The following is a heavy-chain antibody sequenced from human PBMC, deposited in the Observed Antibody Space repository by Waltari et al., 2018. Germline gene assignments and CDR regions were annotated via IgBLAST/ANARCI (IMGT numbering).Heavy chain of an antibody. CDR1: GGSSFSAYF. CDR2: ITDRGLT. V-gene: IGHV4-34*02. Sequence: QVLLQQWGAGLLKPSATLSLSCAVHGGSSFSAYFWNWVRQVPGKGLEWIGEITDRGLTNYNPALKSRATISVDTSRNQFSLTLTSVTAADTALYYCARSAAIVVRGRYFQYWGQGTLVTVSS. D-gene: IGHD3-10*01. J-gene: IGHJ1*01. CDR3: ARSAAIVVRGRYFQY.